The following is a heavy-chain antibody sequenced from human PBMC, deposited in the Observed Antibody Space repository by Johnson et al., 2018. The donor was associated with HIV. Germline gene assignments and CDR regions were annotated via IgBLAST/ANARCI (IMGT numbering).Heavy chain of an antibody. D-gene: IGHD3-10*01. CDR3: ARDLGYYYGSGSYYRDAFDI. Sequence: VQLVESGGGLVKPGGSLRLSCAASGFSFSDYYMSCIRQAPGRGLEWVSYIRGSDRTTYYAESVRGRFTISRDIVKNSLCPQINSLRAEDTVLYYCARDLGYYYGSGSYYRDAFDIWGQGTMVTVSS. J-gene: IGHJ3*02. CDR1: GFSFSDYY. CDR2: IRGSDRTT. V-gene: IGHV3-11*04.